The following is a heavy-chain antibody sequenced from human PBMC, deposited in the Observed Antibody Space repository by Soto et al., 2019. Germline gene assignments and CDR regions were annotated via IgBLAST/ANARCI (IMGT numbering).Heavy chain of an antibody. V-gene: IGHV3-33*01. CDR2: IWDDGSNK. Sequence: QVQLVESGGGVVQPGRSLRLSCAASGFTFSSYGMHWVRQAPGKGLEWVAVIWDDGSNKYYADSVKGRFTISRDNSKNTLYLQMNSLRAEDTAVYYCARGYWNYPIDMDVWGKGTTVTVSS. CDR3: ARGYWNYPIDMDV. CDR1: GFTFSSYG. J-gene: IGHJ6*03. D-gene: IGHD1-7*01.